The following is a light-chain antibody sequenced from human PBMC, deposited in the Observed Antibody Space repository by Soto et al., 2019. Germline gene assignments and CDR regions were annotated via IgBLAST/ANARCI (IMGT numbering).Light chain of an antibody. V-gene: IGLV2-14*01. CDR3: SSYTRSNTRV. J-gene: IGLJ1*01. Sequence: QSVLTQPASVSGSPGQSITISCTGTNGDVGGYDYVSWYQQHPDKAPKLIIYDVSNWPSGVSDRFSGSKSGNTASLTISGLQAEDEADYYCSSYTRSNTRVFGTGTRSPS. CDR2: DVS. CDR1: NGDVGGYDY.